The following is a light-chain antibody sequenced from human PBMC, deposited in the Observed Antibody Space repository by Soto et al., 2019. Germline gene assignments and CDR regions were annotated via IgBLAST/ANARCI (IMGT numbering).Light chain of an antibody. J-gene: IGLJ2*01. CDR2: QDS. V-gene: IGLV3-1*01. CDR1: KLGDKY. CDR3: QAWDSSTVV. Sequence: SYELTQPPSVSVSPGQTASITCSGDKLGDKYACWYQQKPGQSPVLVIYQDSERPSGIPERFSGSNSGNTATLTISGTQAMDGADYYWQAWDSSTVVFGGGTKLTVL.